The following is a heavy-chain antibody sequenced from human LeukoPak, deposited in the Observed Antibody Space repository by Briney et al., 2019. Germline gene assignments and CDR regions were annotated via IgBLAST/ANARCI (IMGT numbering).Heavy chain of an antibody. CDR1: GGSISSSTYH. CDR2: IYFSGST. Sequence: SETLSLTCTVSGGSISSSTYHWGWIRQPPGKGLEWIGSIYFSGSTYYNPSLKSRVTISVDTSKNHFSLNLSSVTAADTAVYYRARHYIRNYYDSSGPNYWGQGTLVTVSS. D-gene: IGHD3-22*01. V-gene: IGHV4-39*01. J-gene: IGHJ4*02. CDR3: ARHYIRNYYDSSGPNY.